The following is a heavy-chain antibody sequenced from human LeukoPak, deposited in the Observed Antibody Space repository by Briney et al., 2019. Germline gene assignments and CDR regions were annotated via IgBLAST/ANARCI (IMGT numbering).Heavy chain of an antibody. D-gene: IGHD3-22*01. J-gene: IGHJ5*02. CDR1: GFTFTTYW. CDR2: INSDGINT. CDR3: ARDLGQYYDTSDNWFDP. V-gene: IGHV3-74*01. Sequence: GGSLRLSCAASGFTFTTYWMSWVRQAPGKGLVWVSRINSDGINTSYADSVKGRFTISRDNAKNTLNLQMNSLRAEDTAVYYCARDLGQYYDTSDNWFDPWGQGTLVTVSS.